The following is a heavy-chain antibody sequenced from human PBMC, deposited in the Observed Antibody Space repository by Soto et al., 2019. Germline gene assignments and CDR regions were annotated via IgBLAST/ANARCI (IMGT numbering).Heavy chain of an antibody. Sequence: SETLSLTCTVSGGSISSGDYYWSWIRQPPGKGLEWIGYIYYSGSTYYNPSLKSRVTISVDTSKNQFSLKLSSVTAADTAVYYCARGVIDNPLDYWGQGTLVTVSS. J-gene: IGHJ4*02. D-gene: IGHD3-16*02. CDR1: GGSISSGDYY. CDR2: IYYSGST. V-gene: IGHV4-30-4*01. CDR3: ARGVIDNPLDY.